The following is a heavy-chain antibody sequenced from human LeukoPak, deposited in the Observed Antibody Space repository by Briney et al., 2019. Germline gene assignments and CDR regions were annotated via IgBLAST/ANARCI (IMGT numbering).Heavy chain of an antibody. CDR3: ARSEYDSSGYTFDY. Sequence: GGSLRLSCAASGFTFSSYSTNWVRQAPGKGLEWVSSISSSSSYIYYADSVKGRFTISRDNAKNSLYLQMNSLRAEDTAVYYCARSEYDSSGYTFDYWGQGTLVTVSS. D-gene: IGHD3-22*01. J-gene: IGHJ4*02. CDR2: ISSSSSYI. CDR1: GFTFSSYS. V-gene: IGHV3-21*01.